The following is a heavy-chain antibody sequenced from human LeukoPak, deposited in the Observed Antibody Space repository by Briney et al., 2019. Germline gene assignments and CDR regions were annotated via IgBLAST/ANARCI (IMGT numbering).Heavy chain of an antibody. J-gene: IGHJ4*02. CDR1: GGSISSGGYY. CDR2: IYYSGST. CDR3: ARGMSIAARGPVNDY. D-gene: IGHD6-6*01. V-gene: IGHV4-31*03. Sequence: SETLSLTCTVSGGSISSGGYYWSWLRQHPGKGLEWIGYIYYSGSTSYNPSLKSRVTISVDTSKNQFSLKLSSVTAADTAVYYCARGMSIAARGPVNDYWGQGTLVTVSS.